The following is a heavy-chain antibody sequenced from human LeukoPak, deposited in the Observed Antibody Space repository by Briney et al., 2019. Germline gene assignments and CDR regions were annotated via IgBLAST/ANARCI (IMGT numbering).Heavy chain of an antibody. CDR2: INHSGST. CDR3: ARLPSDYSSGWPHYYYYYMDV. V-gene: IGHV4-34*01. J-gene: IGHJ6*03. CDR1: GGSFSGYY. D-gene: IGHD6-19*01. Sequence: SETLSLTCAVYGGSFSGYYWSWIRQPPGKGLEWIGEINHSGSTNYNPSLKSRVTISVDTSKNQFSLKLSSVTAADTAVYYCARLPSDYSSGWPHYYYYYMDVWGKGTTVTISS.